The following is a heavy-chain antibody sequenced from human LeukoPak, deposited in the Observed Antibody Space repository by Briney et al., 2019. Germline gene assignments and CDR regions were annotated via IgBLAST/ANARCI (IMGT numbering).Heavy chain of an antibody. CDR2: ISAYNGNT. V-gene: IGHV1-18*01. D-gene: IGHD5-18*01. J-gene: IGHJ5*02. CDR1: GYTFTSYG. Sequence: ASVKVSCKASGYTFTSYGISWVRQAPGQGLEWMEWISAYNGNTNYAQKFQGRVSMTTDTSTSTAYMELRSLRSDDTAVYFCARVSPNRRISYGYQNWFDPWGQGTLVSVSS. CDR3: ARVSPNRRISYGYQNWFDP.